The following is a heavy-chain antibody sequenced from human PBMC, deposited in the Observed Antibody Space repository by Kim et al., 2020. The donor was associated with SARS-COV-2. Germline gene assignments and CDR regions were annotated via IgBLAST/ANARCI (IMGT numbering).Heavy chain of an antibody. V-gene: IGHV3-21*05. J-gene: IGHJ4*02. D-gene: IGHD3-10*01. CDR1: GFIFSGFG. CDR3: ARDGSGARGDLDY. CDR2: ISDSGSYT. Sequence: GGSLRLSCVGSGFIFSGFGIYWLRQAPGKGLEWLSYISDSGSYTSYADSVEGRFPISRDNVKSSVYLQMNSLRDEDTALYYCARDGSGARGDLDYWGQGTPVTVSS.